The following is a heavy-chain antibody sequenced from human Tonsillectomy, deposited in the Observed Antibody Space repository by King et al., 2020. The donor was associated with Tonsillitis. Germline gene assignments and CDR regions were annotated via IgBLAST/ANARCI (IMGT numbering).Heavy chain of an antibody. CDR3: ARLRSIDKRNDLNAWLLFDS. Sequence: VTLKESGPVLVKPTETLTLTCTVSGFSLNSTRMGVSWIRQPPGGALEWLAHIFSSGKVSYTSSLKSRLTISKDTSKSQVALTMTNMDPVDTATYFCARLRSIDKRNDLNAWLLFDSWGQGTLVTVSS. V-gene: IGHV2-26*01. J-gene: IGHJ4*02. CDR1: GFSLNSTRMG. CDR2: IFSSGKV. D-gene: IGHD1-1*01.